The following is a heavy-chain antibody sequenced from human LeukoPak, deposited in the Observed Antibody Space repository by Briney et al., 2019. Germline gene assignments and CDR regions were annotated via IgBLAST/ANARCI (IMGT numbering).Heavy chain of an antibody. CDR1: GDSISGFY. CDR3: ARGLPSYGDYVDYYFYMDV. CDR2: ISTSGST. D-gene: IGHD4-17*01. Sequence: SETLSLTCTVSGDSISGFYWSWIRQPAGKGLQWIGRISTSGSTNYNPSLKSRVTMSVDRSTNEFSLTVRSVTAADTALYYCARGLPSYGDYVDYYFYMDVWGNGTTVTVYS. J-gene: IGHJ6*03. V-gene: IGHV4-4*07.